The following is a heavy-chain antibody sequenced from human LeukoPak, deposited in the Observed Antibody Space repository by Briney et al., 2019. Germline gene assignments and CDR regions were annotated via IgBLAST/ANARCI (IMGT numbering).Heavy chain of an antibody. CDR2: ISGSSGAT. Sequence: PGGSLRLSCAASGFTFSSYSIAWVRQAPGKGLEWVSIISGSSGATFYADSVKGRFTISRDNSKNTLYLEMSSLRAEDTAVYYCAKEGDRGLVVADYFDYRGQGTLVTVSS. CDR3: AKEGDRGLVVADYFDY. D-gene: IGHD2-15*01. CDR1: GFTFSSYS. V-gene: IGHV3-23*01. J-gene: IGHJ4*02.